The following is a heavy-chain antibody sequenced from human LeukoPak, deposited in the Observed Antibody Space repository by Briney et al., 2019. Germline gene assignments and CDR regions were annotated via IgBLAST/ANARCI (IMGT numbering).Heavy chain of an antibody. Sequence: PSETLSLTCTVSGGSISSSSYYWGWIRQPPGKGLEWIGSIYYSGSTYYNPSLKSRVTISVDTSKNQFSLKLSSATAADTAVYYCARGAVTIFRGNWFDPWGQGTLVTVSS. J-gene: IGHJ5*02. CDR2: IYYSGST. V-gene: IGHV4-39*01. CDR3: ARGAVTIFRGNWFDP. CDR1: GGSISSSSYY. D-gene: IGHD3-3*01.